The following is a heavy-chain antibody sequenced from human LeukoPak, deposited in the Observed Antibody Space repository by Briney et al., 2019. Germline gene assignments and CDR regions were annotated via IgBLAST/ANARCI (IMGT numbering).Heavy chain of an antibody. J-gene: IGHJ4*02. CDR3: ARDLICSGGSCYSDY. V-gene: IGHV3-53*01. Sequence: GGSLRLSCAASGFTVSGNYMSWVRQAPGKGLEWVSGIYGGGGTYYADSVEGRFSISRDNSKNTLYLQMNSLRTEDTAVYSCARDLICSGGSCYSDYWGQGTLVTVSS. CDR1: GFTVSGNY. D-gene: IGHD2-15*01. CDR2: IYGGGGT.